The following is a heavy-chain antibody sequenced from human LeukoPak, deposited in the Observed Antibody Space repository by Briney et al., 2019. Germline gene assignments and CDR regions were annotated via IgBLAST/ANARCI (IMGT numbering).Heavy chain of an antibody. CDR3: ARGDSGYSERPPFN. CDR2: ISSSGSTI. Sequence: GGSLRLSCAASGFTFSDYYMSWIRQAPGKGLEWVSCISSSGSTIYYADSVKGRFTISRDNAKNSLYLQMNSLRAEDTAVYYCARGDSGYSERPPFNWGQGTLVTVSS. V-gene: IGHV3-11*04. CDR1: GFTFSDYY. D-gene: IGHD3-22*01. J-gene: IGHJ4*02.